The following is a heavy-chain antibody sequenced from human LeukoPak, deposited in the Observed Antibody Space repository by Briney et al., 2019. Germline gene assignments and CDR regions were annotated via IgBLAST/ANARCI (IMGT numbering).Heavy chain of an antibody. J-gene: IGHJ4*02. CDR3: AKDLDGSGTYYADY. CDR2: ISSSGSAI. V-gene: IGHV3-48*03. D-gene: IGHD3-10*01. Sequence: GGSLRLSCAASGFTFSSYEMNWVRRAPGRGLEWVSYISSSGSAIYYADSVKGRFTVSRDNSKNTLYLQMSGLRADDTAVYYCAKDLDGSGTYYADYWGQGTLVTVSS. CDR1: GFTFSSYE.